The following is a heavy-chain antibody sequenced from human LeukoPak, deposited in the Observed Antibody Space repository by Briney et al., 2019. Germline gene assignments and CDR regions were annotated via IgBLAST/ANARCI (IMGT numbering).Heavy chain of an antibody. CDR2: ISYDGSNK. CDR1: GITFSIYT. V-gene: IGHV3-30*03. CDR3: ASGGGSGGGYFDY. Sequence: GGSLRLSCAASGITFSIYTMNWVRQAPGKGLEWVAVISYDGSNKYYADSVKGRFTISRDNSKNTLYLQMNSLRAEDTAVYYCASGGGSGGGYFDYWGQGTLVTVSS. D-gene: IGHD6-19*01. J-gene: IGHJ4*02.